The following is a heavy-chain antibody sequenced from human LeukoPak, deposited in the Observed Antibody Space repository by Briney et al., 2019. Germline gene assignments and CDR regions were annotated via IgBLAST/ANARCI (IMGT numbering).Heavy chain of an antibody. Sequence: PGGSLRLSCAGSGFTFSGYSLNWVRQAPGKGLEWVSSITSSGSSMYYADSEKGRFTISRDNAESSVYLQMNSLRVDDTGLYYCTRDIDDVLTGDDAFDVWGQGTVVTVSS. CDR1: GFTFSGYS. V-gene: IGHV3-21*03. D-gene: IGHD3-9*01. CDR2: ITSSGSSM. J-gene: IGHJ3*01. CDR3: TRDIDDVLTGDDAFDV.